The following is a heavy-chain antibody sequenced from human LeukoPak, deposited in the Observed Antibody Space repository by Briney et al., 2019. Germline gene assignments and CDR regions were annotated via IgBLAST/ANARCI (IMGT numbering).Heavy chain of an antibody. CDR1: GGSLSSYY. CDR2: IYYSGST. Sequence: SETLSLTCILSGGSLSSYYWSWIRQPPGEGMAWIGYIYYSGSTNYNPSPKSRVTISVDTSKNQFSLKLSSVTAADNAVYYCATDMTTMGFDYWGQGTLVTVSS. D-gene: IGHD4-23*01. CDR3: ATDMTTMGFDY. V-gene: IGHV4-59*01. J-gene: IGHJ4*02.